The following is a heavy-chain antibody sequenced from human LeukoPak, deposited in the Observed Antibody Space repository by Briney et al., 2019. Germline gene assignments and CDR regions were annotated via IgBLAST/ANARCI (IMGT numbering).Heavy chain of an antibody. CDR2: IYPGDSDT. J-gene: IGHJ4*02. CDR1: GYSFTNYW. D-gene: IGHD2-15*01. Sequence: GESLQISCKGSGYSFTNYWIGWVRQMPGKGLEWMGIIYPGDSDTRYSPSFQGQVTISADKSISTAYLQWSSLEASDTAMFYCARRGGDIETNFDYWGQGTLVTVSS. V-gene: IGHV5-51*01. CDR3: ARRGGDIETNFDY.